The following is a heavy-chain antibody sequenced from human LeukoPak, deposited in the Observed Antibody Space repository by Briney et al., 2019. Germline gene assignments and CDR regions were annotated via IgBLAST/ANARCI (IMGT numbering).Heavy chain of an antibody. J-gene: IGHJ4*02. D-gene: IGHD5-18*01. V-gene: IGHV3-53*01. CDR1: GLTFNNNY. CDR3: MTAAGYNFGQY. Sequence: PGGSLRLSCAASGLTFNNNYMNSVRQAPGKGLGWVSALYIGGNTYYADSVRGRFTISRDNSKNTLYLQMNSLRAEDTAIYYCMTAAGYNFGQYWGQGTLVTVSS. CDR2: LYIGGNT.